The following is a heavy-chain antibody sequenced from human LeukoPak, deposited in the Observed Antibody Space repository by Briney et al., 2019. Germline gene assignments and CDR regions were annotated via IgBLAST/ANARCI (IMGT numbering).Heavy chain of an antibody. D-gene: IGHD2-2*01. Sequence: GGSLRLSCAASGFTFSTYWMHWVRQAPGKGLVWVSRIDSDGSGRTYADSVKGRLTISRDNAKNTLYLQVNGLRAEDTAVYYCARGLEYCSRTSCYGAFDIWGQGTMVTVSS. V-gene: IGHV3-74*01. CDR3: ARGLEYCSRTSCYGAFDI. J-gene: IGHJ3*02. CDR2: IDSDGSGR. CDR1: GFTFSTYW.